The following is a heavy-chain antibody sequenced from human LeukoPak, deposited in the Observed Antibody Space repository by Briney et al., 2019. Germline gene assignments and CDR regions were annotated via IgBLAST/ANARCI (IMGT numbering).Heavy chain of an antibody. CDR1: GFTFSSYG. J-gene: IGHJ6*03. Sequence: GGSLRLSCAASGFTFSSYGMNWVRQAPGKGLEWVSSISSSSSYIYYADSVKGRFTISRDNAKNSLYLQMNSLRAEDTAVYYCARSPVRGVIKYYYYYYMDVWGKGTTVTVSS. V-gene: IGHV3-21*01. CDR2: ISSSSSYI. CDR3: ARSPVRGVIKYYYYYYMDV. D-gene: IGHD3-10*01.